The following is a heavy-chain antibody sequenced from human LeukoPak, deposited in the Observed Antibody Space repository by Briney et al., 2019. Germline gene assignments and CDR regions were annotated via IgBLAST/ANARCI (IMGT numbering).Heavy chain of an antibody. D-gene: IGHD3-22*01. CDR2: ISGSGGST. Sequence: GGSLRLSCAASGFTFSSYAMSWVRQAPGKGLEWVSAISGSGGSTYYADSVKGRFTISRDNSKNTLYLQMNSLRAEDTAVYYCARDAIDYYDSSGYPAPHAFDIWGQGTMVTVSS. V-gene: IGHV3-23*01. CDR1: GFTFSSYA. CDR3: ARDAIDYYDSSGYPAPHAFDI. J-gene: IGHJ3*02.